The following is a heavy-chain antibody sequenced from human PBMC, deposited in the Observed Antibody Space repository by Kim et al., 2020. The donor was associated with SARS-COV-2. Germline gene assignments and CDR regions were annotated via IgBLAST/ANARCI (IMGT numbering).Heavy chain of an antibody. V-gene: IGHV3-43*01. CDR3: AKAGYDSSGYYGS. Sequence: YAHSVKGRFTISLYNSKTSLYLQMNSLRTEDTVLYYCAKAGYDSSGYYGSWGQGTLVTVSS. D-gene: IGHD3-22*01. J-gene: IGHJ5*02.